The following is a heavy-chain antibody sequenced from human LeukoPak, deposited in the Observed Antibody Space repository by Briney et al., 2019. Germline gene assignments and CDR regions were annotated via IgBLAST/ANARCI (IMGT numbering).Heavy chain of an antibody. CDR2: ISNTGSTM. Sequence: GGSLRLSCAASGFTFSDYYMSWIRQAPGKGLEWVSHISNTGSTMYYADSVKGRFTISRDNAKNSLYLQMNSLRAEDTAVYYCARDRIVVVPAARLVGYYYYYGMDVWGQGTTVTVSS. CDR1: GFTFSDYY. CDR3: ARDRIVVVPAARLVGYYYYYGMDV. J-gene: IGHJ6*02. D-gene: IGHD2-2*01. V-gene: IGHV3-11*01.